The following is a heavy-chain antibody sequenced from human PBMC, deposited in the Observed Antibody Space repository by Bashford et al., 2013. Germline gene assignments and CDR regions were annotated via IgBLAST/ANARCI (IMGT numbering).Heavy chain of an antibody. D-gene: IGHD3-9*01. CDR2: IYPGDSHI. V-gene: IGHV5-51*01. CDR1: GYTFTSYW. CDR3: ALTSMTTLDY. J-gene: IGHJ4*01. Sequence: GESLKISCKGSGYTFTSYWIGWVRQMPGKGLEWMGIIYPGDSHIIYSPSFQGQVTISADKSINTAYLQWSSLKASDTAMYYCALTSMTTLDYWGHGTLVTVSS.